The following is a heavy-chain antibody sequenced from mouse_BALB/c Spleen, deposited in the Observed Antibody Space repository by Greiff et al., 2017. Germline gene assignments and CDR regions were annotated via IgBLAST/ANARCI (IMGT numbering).Heavy chain of an antibody. V-gene: IGHV5-17*02. CDR3: ARRHYGSWFAY. CDR1: GFTFSSFG. Sequence: EVKLVESGGGLVQPGGSRKLSCAASGFTFSSFGMHWVRQAPEKGLEWVAYISSGSSTIYYADTVKGRFTISRDNPKNTLFLQLTSLRSEDTAMYYCARRHYGSWFAYWGQGTLVTVSA. CDR2: ISSGSSTI. J-gene: IGHJ3*01. D-gene: IGHD1-2*01.